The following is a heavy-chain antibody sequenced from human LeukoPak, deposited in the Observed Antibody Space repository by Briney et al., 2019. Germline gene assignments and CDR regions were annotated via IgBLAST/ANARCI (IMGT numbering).Heavy chain of an antibody. CDR1: GFTFSSYA. J-gene: IGHJ4*02. D-gene: IGHD1-26*01. CDR3: ARDEGGSYYFDY. CDR2: ISYDGGNK. V-gene: IGHV3-30*04. Sequence: GGSLRLSCAASGFTFSSYAMHWVRQAPGKGLEWVAVISYDGGNKYYADSVKGRFTISRDNSKNTLYLQMNSLRAEDTAVYYCARDEGGSYYFDYWGQGTLVTVSS.